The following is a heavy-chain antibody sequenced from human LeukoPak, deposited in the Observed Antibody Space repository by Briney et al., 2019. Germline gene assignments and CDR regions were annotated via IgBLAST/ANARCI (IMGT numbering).Heavy chain of an antibody. Sequence: SETLSLTCTVSGGSISSYYWSWIRQPPGKGLEWIGYIYYSGSTNYNPSLKSRVTISVDTSKNQFSLKLSSVTAADTAVYYCAREGYGGDYDGFDIWGQSAMVTVSS. CDR1: GGSISSYY. J-gene: IGHJ3*02. D-gene: IGHD4-17*01. CDR2: IYYSGST. CDR3: AREGYGGDYDGFDI. V-gene: IGHV4-59*01.